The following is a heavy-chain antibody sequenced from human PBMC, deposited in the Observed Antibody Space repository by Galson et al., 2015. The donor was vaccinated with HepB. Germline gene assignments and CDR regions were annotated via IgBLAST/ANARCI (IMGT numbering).Heavy chain of an antibody. J-gene: IGHJ3*02. CDR2: INPSGGST. CDR1: GYTFTRYY. V-gene: IGHV1-46*01. CDR3: ARAAGSLDAFDI. Sequence: SVKVSCKASGYTFTRYYVQWVRQAPGQGLEWMGVINPSGGSTSYAQKFQGRVTMTRDTSTSTVYMELSSLRSEDTAVYYCARAAGSLDAFDIRGQGTMVTVSS.